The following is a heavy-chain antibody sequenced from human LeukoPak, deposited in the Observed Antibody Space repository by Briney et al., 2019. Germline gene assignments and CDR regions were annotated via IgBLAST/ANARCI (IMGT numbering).Heavy chain of an antibody. CDR1: GGSFSGYY. CDR3: ARDQLELHAFDI. J-gene: IGHJ3*02. CDR2: INHSGST. Sequence: SETLSLTCAVYGGSFSGYYWSWIRQPPGKGLEWIGEINHSGSTNYNPSLKSRVTISVDKSKNQFSLKLSSVTAADTAVYYCARDQLELHAFDIWGQGTMVTVSS. V-gene: IGHV4-34*01. D-gene: IGHD1-7*01.